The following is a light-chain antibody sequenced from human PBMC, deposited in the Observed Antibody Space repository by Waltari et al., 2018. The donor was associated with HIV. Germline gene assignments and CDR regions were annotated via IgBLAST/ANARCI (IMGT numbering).Light chain of an antibody. J-gene: IGKJ2*01. V-gene: IGKV1-39*01. CDR3: QQSYSAPYT. CDR1: LSISRY. CDR2: AAS. Sequence: DIQMSQSPYSLSASVGDKVTLTCRASLSISRYLNWYQQKLGKAPNLLIYAASSLQSGISSRFSGSGSGTDFTLTISSLQPEDFATYYCQQSYSAPYTFGQGTKLEIK.